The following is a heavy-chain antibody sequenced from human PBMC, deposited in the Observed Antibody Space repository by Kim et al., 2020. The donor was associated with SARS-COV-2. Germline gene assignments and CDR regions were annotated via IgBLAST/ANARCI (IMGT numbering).Heavy chain of an antibody. V-gene: IGHV5-51*01. Sequence: GESLKISCKGSGYSFTNYWIGWVRQMPGKGLEWRGIIYPGDSDTRYSPSFQGQVTISADKSISTAYLQWSSLKASDTAMYYCASCILTGYSPMGFDFWGQGTLVTVSS. D-gene: IGHD3-9*01. CDR1: GYSFTNYW. CDR3: ASCILTGYSPMGFDF. CDR2: IYPGDSDT. J-gene: IGHJ3*01.